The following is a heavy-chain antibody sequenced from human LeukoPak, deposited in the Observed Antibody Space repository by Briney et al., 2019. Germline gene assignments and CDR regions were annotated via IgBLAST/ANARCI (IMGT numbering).Heavy chain of an antibody. V-gene: IGHV3-9*01. Sequence: GGSLRLSCAASGFTFDDYAMHWVRQAPGKGLEWVSGISWNSGSIGYADSVKGRFTISRDNAKNSLYLQMNSLRAEDTALYYCAKEGIIAVFFDYWGQGTLVTVSS. D-gene: IGHD6-19*01. CDR3: AKEGIIAVFFDY. J-gene: IGHJ4*02. CDR2: ISWNSGSI. CDR1: GFTFDDYA.